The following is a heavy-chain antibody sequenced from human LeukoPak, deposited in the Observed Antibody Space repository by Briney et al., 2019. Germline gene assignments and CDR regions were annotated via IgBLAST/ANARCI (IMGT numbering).Heavy chain of an antibody. J-gene: IGHJ3*02. Sequence: GGPLRLSCAASVFTVSSNYMRWVRQARGKGLEWVSVIYSCGSTYYADSVKGRFTISRDNSKNTLYLQVNSLRAEDTAIYYCVKDTERVTIGAFDIWGQGTVVTVSS. CDR2: IYSCGST. D-gene: IGHD5-24*01. V-gene: IGHV3-53*01. CDR1: VFTVSSNY. CDR3: VKDTERVTIGAFDI.